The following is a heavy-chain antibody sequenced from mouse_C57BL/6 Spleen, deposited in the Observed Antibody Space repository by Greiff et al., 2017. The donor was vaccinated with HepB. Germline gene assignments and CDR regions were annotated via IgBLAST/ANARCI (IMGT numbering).Heavy chain of an antibody. D-gene: IGHD2-4*01. J-gene: IGHJ3*01. V-gene: IGHV1-64*01. Sequence: QVQLKQPGAELVKPGASVKLSCKASGYTFTSYWMHWVKQRPGQGLEWIGMIHPNSGSTNYNEKFKSKATLTVDKSSSTAYMQLSSLTSEDSAVYYCASYYDYDAWFAYWGQGTLVTVSA. CDR2: IHPNSGST. CDR1: GYTFTSYW. CDR3: ASYYDYDAWFAY.